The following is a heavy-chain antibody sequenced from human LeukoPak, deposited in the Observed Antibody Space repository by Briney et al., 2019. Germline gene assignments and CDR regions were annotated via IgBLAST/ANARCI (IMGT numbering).Heavy chain of an antibody. D-gene: IGHD6-13*01. J-gene: IGHJ4*02. V-gene: IGHV4-59*01. CDR1: GGSISSSY. CDR3: ARVSRSSWSFDF. CDR2: IYYSGST. Sequence: PSETLSLTCTVSGGSISSSYWTWIRQPPAKSLEWIGYIYYSGSTNHNPSLKSRVTISIDTSKNQFSLKLSSVPAADTAVYYCARVSRSSWSFDFWGQGTLVTVSS.